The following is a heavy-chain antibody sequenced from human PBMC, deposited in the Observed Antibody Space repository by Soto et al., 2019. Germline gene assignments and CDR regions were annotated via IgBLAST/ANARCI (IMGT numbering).Heavy chain of an antibody. J-gene: IGHJ4*02. D-gene: IGHD2-2*01. CDR2: IYYSGST. Sequence: PSETLSLTCAVSGGSISSYYWSWIRQPPGKGLEWIGYIYYSGSTNYNPSLKSRVTISADTSKNQFSLKLSSVTAADTAVYYCARHSRIVVVPAAMMAVTSDYWGQGTLVTVSS. CDR1: GGSISSYY. CDR3: ARHSRIVVVPAAMMAVTSDY. V-gene: IGHV4-59*08.